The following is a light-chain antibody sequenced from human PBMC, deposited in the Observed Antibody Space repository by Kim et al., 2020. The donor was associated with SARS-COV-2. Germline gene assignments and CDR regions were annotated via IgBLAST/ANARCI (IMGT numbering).Light chain of an antibody. CDR1: QSISSW. CDR3: QQSNSYPYT. Sequence: SVGERVTLTCRASQSISSWLAWYQQKPGKAPKLLIYKASSLESGVPSKFSGSGSGTEFTLTISSLQPDDFATYYCQQSNSYPYTFGQGTKLEI. J-gene: IGKJ2*01. CDR2: KAS. V-gene: IGKV1-5*03.